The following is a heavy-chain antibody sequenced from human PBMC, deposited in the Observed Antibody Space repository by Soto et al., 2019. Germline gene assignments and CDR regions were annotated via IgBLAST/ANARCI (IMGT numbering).Heavy chain of an antibody. CDR1: GFTFSSYA. CDR2: ISYDGSNK. D-gene: IGHD6-6*01. CDR3: SRDGPSSSSDY. Sequence: QVQLVESGGGVVQPGRSLRLSCAASGFTFSSYAMHWVRQAPGKGLEWVAVISYDGSNKYYADSVKGPFTISRDNSKNTLYLQMNSLRAEDTAVYYCSRDGPSSSSDYWGQGTLVTVSS. J-gene: IGHJ4*02. V-gene: IGHV3-30-3*01.